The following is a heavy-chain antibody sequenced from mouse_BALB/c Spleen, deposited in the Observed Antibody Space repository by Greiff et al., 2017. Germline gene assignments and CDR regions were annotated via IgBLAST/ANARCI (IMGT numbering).Heavy chain of an antibody. CDR2: IDPANGNT. V-gene: IGHV14-3*02. D-gene: IGHD4-1*02. CDR1: GFNIKDTY. Sequence: VQLKQSGAELVKPGASVKLSCTASGFNIKDTYMHWVKQRPEQGLEWIGRIDPANGNTKYDPKFQGKATITADTSANTAYLQLSRLTSEDTAVYYCAPTGTFDYWGQGTTLTVSS. J-gene: IGHJ2*01. CDR3: APTGTFDY.